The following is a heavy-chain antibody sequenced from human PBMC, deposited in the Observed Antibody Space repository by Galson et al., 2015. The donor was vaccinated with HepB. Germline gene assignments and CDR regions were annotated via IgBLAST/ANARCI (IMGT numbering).Heavy chain of an antibody. D-gene: IGHD3-22*01. J-gene: IGHJ3*02. CDR1: GGSISSYY. Sequence: LSLTCTVSGGSISSYYWSWIRQPPGKGLEWIGYIYYSGSTNYNPSLKSRVTISVDTSKNQFSLKLSSVTAADTAVYYCARLNGSYYDSSGPFNPPRDDAFDIWGQGTMVTVSS. V-gene: IGHV4-59*01. CDR2: IYYSGST. CDR3: ARLNGSYYDSSGPFNPPRDDAFDI.